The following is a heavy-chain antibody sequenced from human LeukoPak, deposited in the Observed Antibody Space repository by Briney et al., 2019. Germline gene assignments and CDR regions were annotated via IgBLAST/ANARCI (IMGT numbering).Heavy chain of an antibody. CDR1: GGSISSYY. D-gene: IGHD5-24*01. Sequence: SETLSLTCTVSGGSISSYYWSWLRQPPGKGPEWLGYIYYTGSTNYNPSLKSRVTISVDTSKNQFSLRLSSVTAADTAVYFCARERDVYHFDYWGQGTLVTVSS. CDR3: ARERDVYHFDY. J-gene: IGHJ4*02. V-gene: IGHV4-59*01. CDR2: IYYTGST.